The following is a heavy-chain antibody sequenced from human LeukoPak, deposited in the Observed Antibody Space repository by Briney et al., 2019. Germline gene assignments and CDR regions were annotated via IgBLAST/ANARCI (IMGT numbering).Heavy chain of an antibody. CDR2: IYHSGST. V-gene: IGHV4-30-2*01. Sequence: NPSETLSLTCTVSGGSISSGGYYWSWIRQPPGKGLEWIGYIYHSGSTYYNPSLKSRVTISVDTSKNQFSLKLSSVTAADTAVYYCARAGGDFDWLLQKGGSLRPGFFDYWGQGTLVTVSS. D-gene: IGHD3-9*01. J-gene: IGHJ4*02. CDR1: GGSISSGGYY. CDR3: ARAGGDFDWLLQKGGSLRPGFFDY.